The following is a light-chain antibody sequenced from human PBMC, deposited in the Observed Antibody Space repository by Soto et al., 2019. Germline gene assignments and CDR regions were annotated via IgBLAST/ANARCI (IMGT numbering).Light chain of an antibody. CDR2: TSG. J-gene: IGKJ2*01. V-gene: IGKV1-39*01. Sequence: IHMTQSPSSLSASVGDRITVTRRASQRITTYVNWYQLKPGEAPKLLISTSGTLQRGVPSRFSGSGSGTDFTLTITRLQPADFATYFCQQTYSTPYTFGQGTKLEIK. CDR3: QQTYSTPYT. CDR1: QRITTY.